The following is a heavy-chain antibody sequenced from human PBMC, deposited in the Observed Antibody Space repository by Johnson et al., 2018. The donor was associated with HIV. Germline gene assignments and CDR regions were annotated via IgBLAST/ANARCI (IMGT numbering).Heavy chain of an antibody. CDR3: VREARDEAFDN. Sequence: QVQLVESGGGVVQPGRSLRLSCAASGFTFSSYAMHWVRQAPGKGLEWVAIIPYDGSNKYYADSVKGRFTISSDNTKNTLYLQMNRRRTEDTAVYYGVREARDEAFDNRGQGTMVAFSS. V-gene: IGHV3-30*04. CDR2: IPYDGSNK. CDR1: GFTFSSYA. J-gene: IGHJ3*02. D-gene: IGHD5-12*01.